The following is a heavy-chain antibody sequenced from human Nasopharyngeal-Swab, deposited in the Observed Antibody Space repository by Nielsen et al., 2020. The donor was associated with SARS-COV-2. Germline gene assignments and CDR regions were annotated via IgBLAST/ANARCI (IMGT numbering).Heavy chain of an antibody. CDR3: ARRGEGYGDYLDY. J-gene: IGHJ4*02. D-gene: IGHD4-17*01. CDR1: GGSISNYH. CDR2: IYYSGST. Sequence: SETLSLTCSASGGSISNYHWNWIRQPPGKGLEWIGYIYYSGSTNYNPSLKSRVTISVDTSKNQFSLKLSSVTAADTAVYYCARRGEGYGDYLDYWGQGTLVTVSS. V-gene: IGHV4-59*08.